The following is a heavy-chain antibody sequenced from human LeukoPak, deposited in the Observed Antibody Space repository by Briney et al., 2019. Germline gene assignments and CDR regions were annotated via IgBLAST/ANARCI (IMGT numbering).Heavy chain of an antibody. J-gene: IGHJ5*02. CDR2: ISAYNGNT. Sequence: ASVKVSCKASGYTFTSYGISWVRQAPGQGLEWMGWISAYNGNTNYAQKLQGRVTMTTDTSTSTAYMELRSLRSDDTAVYYCARALRGRITMVRGVTWFDPWGQGTLVTVSS. D-gene: IGHD3-10*01. CDR1: GYTFTSYG. CDR3: ARALRGRITMVRGVTWFDP. V-gene: IGHV1-18*01.